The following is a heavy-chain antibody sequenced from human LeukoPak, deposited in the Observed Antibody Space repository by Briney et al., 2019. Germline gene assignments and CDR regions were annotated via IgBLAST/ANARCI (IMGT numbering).Heavy chain of an antibody. Sequence: SETLSLTCTVSGDSISSFHWSWIRQPAGKGLEWIGRIYTSGSTNYNPSLKSRVTMSVDTSKNQFSLKLSSVTAADTAVYYCAKELYSYGYPYYYYYMDVWGKGTTVTISS. D-gene: IGHD5-18*01. CDR2: IYTSGST. J-gene: IGHJ6*03. CDR1: GDSISSFH. V-gene: IGHV4-4*07. CDR3: AKELYSYGYPYYYYYMDV.